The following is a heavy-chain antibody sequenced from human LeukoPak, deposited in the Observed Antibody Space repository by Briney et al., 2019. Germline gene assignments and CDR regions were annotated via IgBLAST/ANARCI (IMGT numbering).Heavy chain of an antibody. D-gene: IGHD3-22*01. Sequence: GGSLRLSCAASGFTFSSYSMNWVRQAPGKGLEWVSSISRSSSYIYYADSVKGRFTISRDNAKNSLYLQMNSLRDEDTAVYYCARDGDDSSGYYYYMDVWGKGTTVTVSS. V-gene: IGHV3-21*01. CDR3: ARDGDDSSGYYYYMDV. CDR1: GFTFSSYS. CDR2: ISRSSSYI. J-gene: IGHJ6*03.